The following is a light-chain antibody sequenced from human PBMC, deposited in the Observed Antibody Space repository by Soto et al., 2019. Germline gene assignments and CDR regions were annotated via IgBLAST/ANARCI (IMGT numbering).Light chain of an antibody. CDR2: WAS. Sequence: DIVMTQSPDSLAVSLGERATINCKSSQSILYSSNNKNYLAWYQQKPGQPPKLLIYWASTRESGVPDRFSGSGSGTDFTLTISSLQAEDVAVYYCQQYDSTSWTFGKGNKVEIK. J-gene: IGKJ1*01. CDR3: QQYDSTSWT. CDR1: QSILYSSNNKNY. V-gene: IGKV4-1*01.